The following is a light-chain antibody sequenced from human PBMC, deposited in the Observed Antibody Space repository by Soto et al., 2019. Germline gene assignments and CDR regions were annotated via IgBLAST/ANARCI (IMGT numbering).Light chain of an antibody. CDR1: SSDVGGYNY. V-gene: IGLV2-14*01. CDR2: DVN. CDR3: AAWDDNLNGLV. J-gene: IGLJ7*01. Sequence: QSALTQPASVSGSPGQSITISCTGTSSDVGGYNYVSWYQHHPGKAPKLLIYDVNNRPSGVSDRFSGSKSGNTASLTISGLQTEDEADYYCAAWDDNLNGLVFGGGTQLTVL.